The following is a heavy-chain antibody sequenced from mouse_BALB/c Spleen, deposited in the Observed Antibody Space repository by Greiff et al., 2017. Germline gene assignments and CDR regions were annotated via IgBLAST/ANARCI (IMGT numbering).Heavy chain of an antibody. Sequence: EVQGVESGGGLVKPGGSLKLSCAASGFTFSSYTMSWVRQTPEKRLEWVATISSGGSYTYYPDSVKGRFTISRDNAKNTLYLQMSSLKSEDTAMYYCARGEYGNSWFAYWGQGTLVTVSA. J-gene: IGHJ3*01. V-gene: IGHV5-6-4*01. CDR3: ARGEYGNSWFAY. D-gene: IGHD2-10*02. CDR2: ISSGGSYT. CDR1: GFTFSSYT.